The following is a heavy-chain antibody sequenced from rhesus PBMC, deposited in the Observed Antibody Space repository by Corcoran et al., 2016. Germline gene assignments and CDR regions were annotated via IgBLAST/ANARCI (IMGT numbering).Heavy chain of an antibody. CDR2: IRNQPNGGTT. J-gene: IGHJ5-1*01. CDR1: GFTFSDYY. CDR3: SRDRCTGGSCWTSRRFDV. D-gene: IGHD2-21*01. V-gene: IGHV3-116*02. Sequence: EVRLVKSGGGFVQPGGSLRLSCEASGFTFSDYYMGWVRQAPGKGPEWVAIIRNQPNGGTTEYVASVRGRFTISRDDSKSVVSLQMNSLKTEDTAVYYCSRDRCTGGSCWTSRRFDVWGPGVLVTVSS.